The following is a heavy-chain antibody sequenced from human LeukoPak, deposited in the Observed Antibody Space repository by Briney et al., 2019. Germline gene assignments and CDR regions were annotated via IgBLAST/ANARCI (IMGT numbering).Heavy chain of an antibody. Sequence: GESLKISCKGSGFSFTTYWIGWVRQMPGKGLEWMGIIYPGDSETRYSPAFQGQVTISADKSLDSAYLQWSSLKASDTARYYCVGLRIGGPSRSWGQGTLVTVSS. V-gene: IGHV5-51*01. CDR1: GFSFTTYW. CDR2: IYPGDSET. CDR3: VGLRIGGPSRS. D-gene: IGHD3-10*01. J-gene: IGHJ4*02.